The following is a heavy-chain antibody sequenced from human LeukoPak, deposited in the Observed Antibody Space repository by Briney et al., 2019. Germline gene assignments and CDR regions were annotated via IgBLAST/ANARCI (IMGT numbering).Heavy chain of an antibody. V-gene: IGHV1-69*06. D-gene: IGHD3-10*01. CDR3: ARDLAVRGVIIRD. CDR2: IIPIFGTA. CDR1: GGTFSSYA. Sequence: SVKVSCKASGGTFSSYAISWVRQAPGQGLEWMGGIIPIFGTANYAQKFQGRVTITADKSTSTAYMELSRLRSDDTAVYYCARDLAVRGVIIRDWGQGTLVTVSS. J-gene: IGHJ4*02.